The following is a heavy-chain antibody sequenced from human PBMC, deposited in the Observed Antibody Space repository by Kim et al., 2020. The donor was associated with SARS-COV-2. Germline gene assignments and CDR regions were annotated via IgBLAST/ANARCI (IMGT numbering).Heavy chain of an antibody. Sequence: GGSLRLSCAASGFTSSSYGMHWVRQAPGKGLEWVAVIWYDGSNKYYADSVKGRFTISRDNSKNTLYLQMNSLRAEDTAVYYCARKVWEGANLYWYFDLLGRGTLVTVSS. CDR3: ARKVWEGANLYWYFDL. CDR2: IWYDGSNK. D-gene: IGHD1-26*01. CDR1: GFTSSSYG. V-gene: IGHV3-33*01. J-gene: IGHJ2*01.